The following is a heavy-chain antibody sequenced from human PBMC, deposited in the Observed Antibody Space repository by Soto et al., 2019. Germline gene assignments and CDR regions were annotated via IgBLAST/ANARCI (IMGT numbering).Heavy chain of an antibody. J-gene: IGHJ4*02. CDR1: GGTFSSYA. Sequence: SVKVSCKASGGTFSSYAISWVRQAPGQGLEWMGGIIPIFGTANYAQKFQGRVTITADESTSTAYMEPSSLRSEDTAVYFCARVDGYTYPNDHWGQGTLVTVSS. V-gene: IGHV1-69*13. D-gene: IGHD6-13*01. CDR3: ARVDGYTYPNDH. CDR2: IIPIFGTA.